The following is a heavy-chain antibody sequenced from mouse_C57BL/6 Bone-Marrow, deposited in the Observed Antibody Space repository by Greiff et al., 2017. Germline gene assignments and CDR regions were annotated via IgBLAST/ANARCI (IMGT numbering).Heavy chain of an antibody. CDR2: IYPRDGST. J-gene: IGHJ1*03. CDR1: GYTFTSYD. D-gene: IGHD1-1*01. CDR3: ARLEIDGSSGDWYCDV. V-gene: IGHV1-85*01. Sequence: QVQLQQSGPELVKPGASVKLSCKASGYTFTSYDINWVKQRPGQGLEWIGWIYPRDGSTKYNEKFKGKATLTVATSSSTAYMELHSLTSEDSAVYFCARLEIDGSSGDWYCDVWGTGTTVTVSS.